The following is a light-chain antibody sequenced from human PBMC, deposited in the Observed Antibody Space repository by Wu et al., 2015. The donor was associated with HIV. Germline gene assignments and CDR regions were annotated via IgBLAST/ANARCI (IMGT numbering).Light chain of an antibody. J-gene: IGKJ4*01. CDR1: QSVSINY. V-gene: IGKV3-20*01. CDR3: QQYANSPLT. CDR2: GAS. Sequence: ESVLTQSPGTLSLSPGERATLSCRASQSVSINYLAWYQQKPGQAPRLLIYGASIRATGIPDRFSGSGSGTDFALTISRLEPEDFAVYYCQQYANSPLTFGGGTKVEIK.